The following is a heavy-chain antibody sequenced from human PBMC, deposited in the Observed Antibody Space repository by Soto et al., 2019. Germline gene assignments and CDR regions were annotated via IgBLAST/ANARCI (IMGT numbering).Heavy chain of an antibody. CDR2: ISAYNGNT. V-gene: IGHV1-18*01. J-gene: IGHJ4*02. CDR3: ARDLAVGLVDY. CDR1: GYTFTSYG. D-gene: IGHD6-19*01. Sequence: QVQLVQSGAEVKKPGASVKVSCKASGYTFTSYGISWVRQAPGQGLEWMGWISAYNGNTNYAQKLQGRVTMTTDTSTSTAHMELRRLRSDDTAAYYWARDLAVGLVDYWGQGTLVTVSS.